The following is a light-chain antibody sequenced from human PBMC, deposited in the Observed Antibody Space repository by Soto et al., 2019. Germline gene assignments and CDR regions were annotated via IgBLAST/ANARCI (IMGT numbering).Light chain of an antibody. Sequence: QSALTQPASVSASPGQSITISCTGTSSDVGGHNYVSWYQQHPGKAPKLMIYEVTNRPSGVSNRFSGSKSGNKASLTISGLQAEDEADYSCSSYPSSNTRVFGTGTKLTVL. CDR2: EVT. J-gene: IGLJ1*01. V-gene: IGLV2-14*01. CDR3: SSYPSSNTRV. CDR1: SSDVGGHNY.